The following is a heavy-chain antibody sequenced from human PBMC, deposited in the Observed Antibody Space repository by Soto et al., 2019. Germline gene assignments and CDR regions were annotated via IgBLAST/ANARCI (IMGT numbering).Heavy chain of an antibody. D-gene: IGHD6-19*01. Sequence: EVQLVESGGGLVQPGGSLRLSCAASGFTFSSYEMNWVRQAPGKGLEWVSYISSSGSTIYYADSVKGRFTISRDNAKNSLYLQMNSLRAEDTAVYYCARAISPTPKQWLPDMDVWGQGTTVTVSS. J-gene: IGHJ6*02. CDR1: GFTFSSYE. CDR2: ISSSGSTI. CDR3: ARAISPTPKQWLPDMDV. V-gene: IGHV3-48*03.